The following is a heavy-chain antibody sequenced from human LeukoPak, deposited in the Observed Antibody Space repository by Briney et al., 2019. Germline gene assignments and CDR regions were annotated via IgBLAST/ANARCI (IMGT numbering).Heavy chain of an antibody. CDR2: IHPEDSYS. J-gene: IGHJ6*03. CDR1: GYVFIRHW. V-gene: IGHV5-51*01. Sequence: GESLKISCKASGYVFIRHWIGWVRQVPGIGLEWMGVIHPEDSYSRYNAAFQGQATLSVDESTSTAYLQLSSLKASDTAIYYCARQNHYYYYMDVWGRGTTVTVPS. CDR3: ARQNHYYYYMDV.